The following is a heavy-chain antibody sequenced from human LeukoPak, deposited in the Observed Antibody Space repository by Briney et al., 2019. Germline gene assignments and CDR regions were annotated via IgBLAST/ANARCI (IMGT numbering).Heavy chain of an antibody. J-gene: IGHJ4*02. Sequence: ASVKVSCKVSGYTLTELSMHWVRQAPGQGLEWMGIINPSGGSTSYAQKFQGRVTMTRDTSTSTVYMELSSLRSEDTAVYYCARDAATGHGNFDYWGQGTLVTVSS. CDR1: GYTLTELS. CDR3: ARDAATGHGNFDY. CDR2: INPSGGST. V-gene: IGHV1-46*01. D-gene: IGHD6-25*01.